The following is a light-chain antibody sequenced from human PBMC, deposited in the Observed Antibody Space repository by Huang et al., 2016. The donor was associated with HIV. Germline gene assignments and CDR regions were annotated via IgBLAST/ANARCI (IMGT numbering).Light chain of an antibody. CDR2: AAS. CDR3: LQLSNYPRT. CDR1: QGISSY. J-gene: IGKJ1*01. V-gene: IGKV1-9*01. Sequence: IQLTQSPSSLSASVGDRVTITCRASQGISSYLAWYQEKPGKVPKLLIYAASTLQTGVPSRFRGSGSGTDFTLTISSLQPEDFATYYCLQLSNYPRTFGQGTKVEIK.